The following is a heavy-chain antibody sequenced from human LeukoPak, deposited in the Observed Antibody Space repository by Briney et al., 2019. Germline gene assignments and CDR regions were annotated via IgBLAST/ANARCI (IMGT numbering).Heavy chain of an antibody. Sequence: SGGSLRLSCAASGFTFSSYAMSWVRQAPGKGLERVSAISGSGGSTYYADSVKGRFTISRDNSKNTLYLQMNSLRAEDTAVYYCANVLGYCSSTSCYTYWGQGTLVTVSS. J-gene: IGHJ4*02. CDR2: ISGSGGST. D-gene: IGHD2-2*02. V-gene: IGHV3-23*01. CDR1: GFTFSSYA. CDR3: ANVLGYCSSTSCYTY.